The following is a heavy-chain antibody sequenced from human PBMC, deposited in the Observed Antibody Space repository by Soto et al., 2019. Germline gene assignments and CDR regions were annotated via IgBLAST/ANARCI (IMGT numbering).Heavy chain of an antibody. D-gene: IGHD2-2*01. J-gene: IGHJ6*02. CDR1: GGSVSSGSYY. CDR3: ARDIVLVPAAMSVYYYYGMDV. CDR2: IYYSGST. V-gene: IGHV4-61*01. Sequence: SETLSLTCTVSGGSVSSGSYYWSWIRQPPGKGLEWIGYIYYSGSTNYNPSLKSRVTISVDTSKNQFSLKLSSVTAADTAVYYCARDIVLVPAAMSVYYYYGMDVWGQGTTVTVSS.